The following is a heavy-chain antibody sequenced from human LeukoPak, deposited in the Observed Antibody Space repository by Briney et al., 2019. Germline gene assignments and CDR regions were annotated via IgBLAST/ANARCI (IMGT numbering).Heavy chain of an antibody. Sequence: GGSLRLSCAASGFTVSSNYMSWVRQAPGKGLEWVATINQDGSEKYYVDSVKGRFTISRDNAKKSLYLQMNSLRAEDTAVYYCARDILIDSYDYWGQGTLVTVSS. J-gene: IGHJ4*02. CDR1: GFTVSSNY. CDR3: ARDILIDSYDY. CDR2: INQDGSEK. D-gene: IGHD3-9*01. V-gene: IGHV3-7*01.